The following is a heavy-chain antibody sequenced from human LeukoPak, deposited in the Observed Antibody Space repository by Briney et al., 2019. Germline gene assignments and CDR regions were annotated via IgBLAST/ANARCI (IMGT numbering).Heavy chain of an antibody. Sequence: GESLKISCRGSGYSFNTYWIGWVRQMPGKGLEWMGIIYPGDSDTRYSPSFQGQVTISADKSISTSYLQWSSLKASDTAIYYCARRLEREFDYWGQGTLVTVSS. CDR1: GYSFNTYW. CDR3: ARRLEREFDY. CDR2: IYPGDSDT. D-gene: IGHD1-1*01. V-gene: IGHV5-51*01. J-gene: IGHJ4*02.